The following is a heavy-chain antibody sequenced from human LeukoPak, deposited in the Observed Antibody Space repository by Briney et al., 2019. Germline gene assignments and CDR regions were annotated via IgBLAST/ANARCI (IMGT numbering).Heavy chain of an antibody. CDR1: GYTFVTYG. CDR3: AREGLGELTLDC. J-gene: IGHJ4*02. D-gene: IGHD3-16*01. V-gene: IGHV1-18*04. Sequence: ASVKVSCKASGYTFVTYGISWVRQAPGQGLEWMGRISSYNGNTEYAQKFQGRVTMTTDTSTSTAYMQVRSLRSDDTAVYYCAREGLGELTLDCWGQGTLVTVSS. CDR2: ISSYNGNT.